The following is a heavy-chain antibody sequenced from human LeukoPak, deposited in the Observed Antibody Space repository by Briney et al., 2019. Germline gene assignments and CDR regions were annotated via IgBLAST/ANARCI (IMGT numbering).Heavy chain of an antibody. CDR2: IYYSGST. CDR1: GGSISSYY. Sequence: SETLSLTCTVSGGSISSYYWSWIRQPPGKGLEWIGYIYYSGSTNYNPSLMSRVTISVDTSKNQFSLKLSSVTAADTAVYYCARAVFGGYSYGYYFDYWGQGTLVTVSS. D-gene: IGHD5-18*01. CDR3: ARAVFGGYSYGYYFDY. V-gene: IGHV4-59*01. J-gene: IGHJ4*02.